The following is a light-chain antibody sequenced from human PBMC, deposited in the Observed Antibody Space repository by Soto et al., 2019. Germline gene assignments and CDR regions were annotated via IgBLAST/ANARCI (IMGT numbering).Light chain of an antibody. CDR1: SSDVGGYNY. CDR2: EVR. CDR3: SPYTGTNHFAV. Sequence: QSVLTQPPSASGSPGQSVTISCTGSSSDVGGYNYVSWYQQHPGKAPKLVIYEVRERPSGVPDRFSGSKSGNTASLTVSGLQAEEEADYYCSPYTGTNHFAVCGPATKVTVL. V-gene: IGLV2-8*01. J-gene: IGLJ1*01.